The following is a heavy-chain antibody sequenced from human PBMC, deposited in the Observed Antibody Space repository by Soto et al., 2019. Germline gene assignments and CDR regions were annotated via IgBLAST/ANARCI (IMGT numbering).Heavy chain of an antibody. J-gene: IGHJ4*02. CDR2: IKSRADGKTT. V-gene: IGHV3-15*01. CDR3: ATDWTLATVTSYATFDF. Sequence: CVSQRVRRAAAGGKCVDAGVSWIRKTPGKRLEWVCRIKSRADGKTTDYAAPVKGRFTISRDDSKNTLYLQLNSLKSEDTAMYFCATDWTLATVTSYATFDFWGQGTPVTVSS. D-gene: IGHD4-17*01. CDR1: GGKCVDAG.